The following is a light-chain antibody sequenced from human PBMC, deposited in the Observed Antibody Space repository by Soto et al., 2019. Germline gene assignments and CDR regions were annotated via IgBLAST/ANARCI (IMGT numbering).Light chain of an antibody. Sequence: EIVLTQSPGTLSVSPGERATLSCTASQSLRSNFLAWYQQKPGQAPRLLIYGASSRATGIPDRFSGSGSGTDFTLTISRLEPEDFAVYYCLQYNNWWTFGQGTKVDIK. V-gene: IGKV3-20*01. CDR2: GAS. CDR3: LQYNNWWT. CDR1: QSLRSNF. J-gene: IGKJ1*01.